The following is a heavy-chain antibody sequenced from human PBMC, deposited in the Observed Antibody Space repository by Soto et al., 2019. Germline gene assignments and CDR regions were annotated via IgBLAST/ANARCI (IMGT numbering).Heavy chain of an antibody. J-gene: IGHJ4*02. CDR3: AHVTFQYSSSSRGFDY. CDR2: IYWDDDK. Sequence: QITLKESGPTLVKPTQTLTLTCTFSGFSLSTSGVGVGWIRQPPGKALEWLVLIYWDDDKRYSPSLKSRLTITKDTSKNQVVLTMTNMDPVDTATYYCAHVTFQYSSSSRGFDYWGQGTLVTVSS. CDR1: GFSLSTSGVG. V-gene: IGHV2-5*02. D-gene: IGHD6-6*01.